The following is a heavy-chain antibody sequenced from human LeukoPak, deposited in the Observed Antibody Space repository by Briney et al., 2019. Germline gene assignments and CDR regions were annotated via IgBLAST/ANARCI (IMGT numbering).Heavy chain of an antibody. Sequence: RGESLKISCKGSGYSFTSYWIGLVRQMPGKGLEWMGIIYPGDSDTRYSPSFQGQVTISADKSISTAYLQWSSLKASDTAMYYCARSDILTGRRQMLAFDIWGQGTMVTVSS. J-gene: IGHJ3*02. V-gene: IGHV5-51*01. CDR2: IYPGDSDT. CDR1: GYSFTSYW. D-gene: IGHD3-9*01. CDR3: ARSDILTGRRQMLAFDI.